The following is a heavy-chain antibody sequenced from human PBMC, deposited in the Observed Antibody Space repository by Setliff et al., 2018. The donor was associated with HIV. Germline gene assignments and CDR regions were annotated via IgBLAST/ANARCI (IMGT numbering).Heavy chain of an antibody. Sequence: GGSLRLSCTASGFKFGDYLMSWVRQAPGKGLEWLGFIRSKDYGGAPAYAASVEDRLSISRDDSKGIAYLQMDSLKNEDTAVYYCARGPHKYCSVTNCMYDLWGQGTLVTVSS. CDR1: GFKFGDYL. V-gene: IGHV3-49*04. D-gene: IGHD2-15*01. CDR2: IRSKDYGGAP. J-gene: IGHJ4*02. CDR3: ARGPHKYCSVTNCMYDL.